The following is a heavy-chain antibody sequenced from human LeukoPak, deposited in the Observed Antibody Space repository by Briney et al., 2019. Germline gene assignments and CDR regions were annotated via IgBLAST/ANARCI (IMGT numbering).Heavy chain of an antibody. Sequence: GGSLKLSCAASGFTFSGSAMHWVRQASGKGLEWVGRIRSKTKSYATAYAAPVKGRFTISKDNSKNTLYLQMNSLRAEDTAVYYCWTSPRPQWYRRGDWFDPWGQGTLVTVSS. D-gene: IGHD2-2*01. CDR3: WTSPRPQWYRRGDWFDP. CDR1: GFTFSGSA. V-gene: IGHV3-73*01. CDR2: IRSKTKSYAT. J-gene: IGHJ5*02.